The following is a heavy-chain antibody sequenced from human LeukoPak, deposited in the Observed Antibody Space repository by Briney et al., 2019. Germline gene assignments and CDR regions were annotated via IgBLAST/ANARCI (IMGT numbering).Heavy chain of an antibody. Sequence: SGTLSLTCDVSGGSISTDNWWIWVRPPPGKGLEWIGEIFHTGRSNYNPSLKSRVTMSVDKSKNQFFLTLTSVTAADTALYYCVRGLYGSDSYWGQGNLVTVSS. D-gene: IGHD1-26*01. CDR1: GGSISTDNW. V-gene: IGHV4-4*02. J-gene: IGHJ4*02. CDR2: IFHTGRS. CDR3: VRGLYGSDSY.